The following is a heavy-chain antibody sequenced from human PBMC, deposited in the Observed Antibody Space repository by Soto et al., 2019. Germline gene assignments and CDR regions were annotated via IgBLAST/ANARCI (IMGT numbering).Heavy chain of an antibody. V-gene: IGHV3-72*01. CDR2: TRNKGNSYTT. Sequence: GGSLRLSCAASGITLSDHDMDWVRQGPGKGLEWVARTRNKGNSYTTGYAASVKGRFTISRDDSNNSLYLQMNGLKTEDTAVYYCVGENRRDYNYGMDVWGQGTTVTVSS. CDR3: VGENRRDYNYGMDV. D-gene: IGHD3-10*01. J-gene: IGHJ6*02. CDR1: GITLSDHD.